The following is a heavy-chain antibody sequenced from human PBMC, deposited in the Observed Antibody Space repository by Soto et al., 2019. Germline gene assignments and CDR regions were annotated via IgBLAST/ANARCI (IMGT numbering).Heavy chain of an antibody. CDR3: ARCPARYSSCWYGECDY. CDR1: GGTFSSYA. CDR2: IIPIFGTA. Sequence: QVQLVQSGAEVKKPGSSVKVSCKASGGTFSSYAISWVRQAPGQGLEWMGGIIPIFGTANYAQKFQGRVTITADESTSTAYMELSSLRSEDTAVYYCARCPARYSSCWYGECDYWGHGTLVTVSS. D-gene: IGHD6-13*01. V-gene: IGHV1-69*01. J-gene: IGHJ4*01.